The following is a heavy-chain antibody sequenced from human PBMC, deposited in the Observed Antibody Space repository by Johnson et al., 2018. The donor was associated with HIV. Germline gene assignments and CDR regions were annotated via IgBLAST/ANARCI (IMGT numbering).Heavy chain of an antibody. CDR2: IKQDGREK. Sequence: VQLVESGGGLVQPGGSLRLSCAASGFTFSSYWLSWVRQAPGKGLEWVANIKQDGREKYYVDSVKGRFTISRDNAKNSLYLQMNSLRAEDTAVYYCAERSPILRAFDIWGQGTMVTVSS. V-gene: IGHV3-7*05. J-gene: IGHJ3*02. CDR1: GFTFSSYW. CDR3: AERSPILRAFDI.